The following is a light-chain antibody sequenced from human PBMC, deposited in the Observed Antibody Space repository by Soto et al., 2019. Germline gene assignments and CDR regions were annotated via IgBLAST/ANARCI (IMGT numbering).Light chain of an antibody. V-gene: IGKV1-9*01. CDR3: QQLYSSPIT. CDR1: QGISSY. CDR2: ATS. Sequence: IQLTQSPSSLSASVGDRVTITCRASQGISSYLAWYQQRPGKAPKLLIYATSTLQRGVPSRFSGSGSGTDFTLTFSSLQPEDFGTYYCQQLYSSPITFGQGTRLEIK. J-gene: IGKJ5*01.